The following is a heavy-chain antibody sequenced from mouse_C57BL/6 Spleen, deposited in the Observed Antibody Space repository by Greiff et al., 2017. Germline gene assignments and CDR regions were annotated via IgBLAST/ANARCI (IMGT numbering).Heavy chain of an antibody. D-gene: IGHD2-5*01. V-gene: IGHV1-64*01. CDR2: IHPNSGST. CDR3: ARDYSNYVGLYYDAMDD. CDR1: GYTFTSYW. J-gene: IGHJ4*01. Sequence: QVQLQQPGAELVKPGASVKLSCKASGYTFTSYWMHWVKQRPGQGLEWIGMIHPNSGSTNYNEKFKSKATLTVDKSSSTAYMQLSSLTSEDSAVYYCARDYSNYVGLYYDAMDDWGQGTSVTVSS.